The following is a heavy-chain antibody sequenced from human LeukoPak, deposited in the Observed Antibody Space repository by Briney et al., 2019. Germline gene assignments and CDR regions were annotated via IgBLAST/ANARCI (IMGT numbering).Heavy chain of an antibody. CDR3: AHRRGYSGYAENWFDP. Sequence: SGPTLVKPTQTLTLTCTFSGFSLSTSGVGVGWIRQPPGKALEWLALIYWDDDKRYSPSLKNRLTITKDTSKNQVVLTMTNMDPVDTATYYCAHRRGYSGYAENWFDPWGQGTLVTVSS. V-gene: IGHV2-5*02. CDR2: IYWDDDK. J-gene: IGHJ5*02. CDR1: GFSLSTSGVG. D-gene: IGHD5-12*01.